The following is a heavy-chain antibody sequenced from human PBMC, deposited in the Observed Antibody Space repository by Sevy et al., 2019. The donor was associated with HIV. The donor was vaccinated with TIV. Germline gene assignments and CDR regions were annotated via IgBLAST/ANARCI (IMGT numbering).Heavy chain of an antibody. J-gene: IGHJ4*02. CDR1: GYSISSGYY. Sequence: SETLSLTCAVSGYSISSGYYWGWIRQPPGKGLEWIGSIYHSGSTYYNPSLKSRVTITVDTPKNQFSLKLSSVTAADTAVYYCARDRGTSLSDFDYWGQGTLVTVSS. V-gene: IGHV4-38-2*02. D-gene: IGHD3-10*01. CDR3: ARDRGTSLSDFDY. CDR2: IYHSGST.